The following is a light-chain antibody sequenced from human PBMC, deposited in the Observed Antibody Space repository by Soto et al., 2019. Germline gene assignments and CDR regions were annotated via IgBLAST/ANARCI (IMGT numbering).Light chain of an antibody. J-gene: IGKJ2*01. CDR1: QSVSSSY. CDR2: DAS. Sequence: EIVLTQSPGTLSLSPGERATLSCRASQSVSSSYLAWYQQRPGQAPRLLIYDASNRATGIPDRFSGSGSGTDFTLTISRLEPEDFAVYYCQQYGSSPYTFGQGNNLEIK. CDR3: QQYGSSPYT. V-gene: IGKV3-20*01.